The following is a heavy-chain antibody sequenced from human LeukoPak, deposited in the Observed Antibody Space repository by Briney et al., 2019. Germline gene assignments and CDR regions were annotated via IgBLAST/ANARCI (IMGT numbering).Heavy chain of an antibody. J-gene: IGHJ4*02. V-gene: IGHV3-11*06. Sequence: GSLRLSCAASGFTVSSNYMSWIRQAPGKGLEWASYISSSSSYTNYADSVKGRFTISRDNAKNSLYLQMNSLRAEDTAVYYCARVPPIGSYGEYYFDYWGQGTLVTVSS. CDR1: GFTVSSNY. D-gene: IGHD3-10*01. CDR2: ISSSSSYT. CDR3: ARVPPIGSYGEYYFDY.